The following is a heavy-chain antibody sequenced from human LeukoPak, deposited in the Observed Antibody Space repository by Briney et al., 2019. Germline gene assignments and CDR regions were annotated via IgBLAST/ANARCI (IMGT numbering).Heavy chain of an antibody. D-gene: IGHD2-15*01. Sequence: PGESLRLSCAASGFTFSSYWMHWVRQAPGKGLVWVSRIDSDGSSTIYADSAKGRFTISRDNAKNTLYLQMNSLRAEDTAVYYCARSGAPTLDYWGQGTLVIVSS. V-gene: IGHV3-74*01. J-gene: IGHJ4*02. CDR1: GFTFSSYW. CDR3: ARSGAPTLDY. CDR2: IDSDGSST.